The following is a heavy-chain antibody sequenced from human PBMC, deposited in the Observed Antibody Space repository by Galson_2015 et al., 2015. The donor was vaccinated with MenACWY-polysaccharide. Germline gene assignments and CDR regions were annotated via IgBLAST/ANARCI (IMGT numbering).Heavy chain of an antibody. D-gene: IGHD3-22*01. Sequence: SLRLSCAASGFNFGDYGMIWIRQAPGKGLEWISLIRSKAYGGTPESAASVKGRFTMSRDDSKRTAYLQMNSLNTEDTAVYYCTRFSAYFHDSSGSSDAFDIWGQGTMVTVSS. CDR1: GFNFGDYG. CDR2: IRSKAYGGTP. CDR3: TRFSAYFHDSSGSSDAFDI. V-gene: IGHV3-49*03. J-gene: IGHJ3*02.